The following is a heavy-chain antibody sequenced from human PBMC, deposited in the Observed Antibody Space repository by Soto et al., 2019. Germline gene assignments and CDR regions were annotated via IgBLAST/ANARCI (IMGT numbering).Heavy chain of an antibody. J-gene: IGHJ4*02. Sequence: SETLSLTCAVSGCSISSGGYSLSWIRQPPGKGLEWIGYIYHSGSTYYNPSLKSRVTISVDRSKNQFSLKLSSVTAADTAVYYCARGLGYHYGYLSFDYWGKGALVTVSS. CDR2: IYHSGST. V-gene: IGHV4-30-2*01. D-gene: IGHD5-18*01. CDR1: GCSISSGGYS. CDR3: ARGLGYHYGYLSFDY.